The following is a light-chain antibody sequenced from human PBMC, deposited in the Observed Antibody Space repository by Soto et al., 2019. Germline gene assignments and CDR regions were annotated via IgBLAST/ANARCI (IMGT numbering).Light chain of an antibody. V-gene: IGLV1-51*01. CDR1: SSNVGIND. J-gene: IGLJ2*01. Sequence: QSVLTQPPSLSAAPGQTVSISCSGSSSNVGINDVSWYQHVPGTAPRLLIYDSYKRPSGIPDRFSGSKPGTSATLGITGLQTGDEGDYYCATWDTSQRGVIFGGGTKVTAL. CDR2: DSY. CDR3: ATWDTSQRGVI.